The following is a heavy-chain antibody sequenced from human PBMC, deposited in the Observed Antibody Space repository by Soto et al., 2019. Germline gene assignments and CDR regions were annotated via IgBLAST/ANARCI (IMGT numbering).Heavy chain of an antibody. D-gene: IGHD2-15*01. CDR3: ARGGAGYYFDY. Sequence: QVQLVQSGAEEKKPGASVKVSCKASGYTFINYAIHWVRQAPGQRLEWMGWINAGNGDTKYSQKFQGRVTITRDTSANTAYRELSGLRSDGTAVYYCARGGAGYYFDYWGQGTLVTVSS. CDR2: INAGNGDT. J-gene: IGHJ4*02. V-gene: IGHV1-3*05. CDR1: GYTFINYA.